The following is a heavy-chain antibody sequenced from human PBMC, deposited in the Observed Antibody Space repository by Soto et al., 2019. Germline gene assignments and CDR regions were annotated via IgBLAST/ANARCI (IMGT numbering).Heavy chain of an antibody. CDR3: ARHRSSSTWYHFDY. CDR1: GASISNYF. D-gene: IGHD6-13*01. V-gene: IGHV4-59*08. Sequence: SETLFLTCNVSGASISNYFWNWIRPSPGKGLEWIGYIYYSGSTYYNPSLKSRVTISVDTSKRQFSLKLSSVIAADTAIYYCARHRSSSTWYHFDYWGRGTLVTVSS. J-gene: IGHJ4*02. CDR2: IYYSGST.